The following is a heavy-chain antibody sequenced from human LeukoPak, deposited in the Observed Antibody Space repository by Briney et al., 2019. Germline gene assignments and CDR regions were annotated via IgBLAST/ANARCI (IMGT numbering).Heavy chain of an antibody. Sequence: GGSLRLSCAASGFTFSNAWMSWVRQAPGKGLEWVSVIYSGGSTYYADSVKGRFTISRDNSKNTLYLQMNSLRAEDTAVYYCARDQLNWFDPWGQGTLVTVSS. V-gene: IGHV3-66*01. D-gene: IGHD2-2*01. CDR2: IYSGGST. CDR3: ARDQLNWFDP. J-gene: IGHJ5*02. CDR1: GFTFSNAW.